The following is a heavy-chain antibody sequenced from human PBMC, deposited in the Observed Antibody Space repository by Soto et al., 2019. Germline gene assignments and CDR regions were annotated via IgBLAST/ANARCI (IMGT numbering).Heavy chain of an antibody. J-gene: IGHJ5*02. V-gene: IGHV4-59*01. D-gene: IGHD4-17*01. CDR2: INYSGGT. CDR3: AGGRNYGDSAPFDP. Sequence: QVQLQESGPGLVKPSETLSLTCSVSGASISSYYWTWIRQPPGKGLEWIGYINYSGGTNYNPSLKSRAPISVDTSKNQFAPKLSSVTAADTAVYYCAGGRNYGDSAPFDPWGQGTLVTVSS. CDR1: GASISSYY.